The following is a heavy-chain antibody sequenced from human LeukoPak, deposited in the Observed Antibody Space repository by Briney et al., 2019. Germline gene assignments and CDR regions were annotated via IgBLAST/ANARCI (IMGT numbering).Heavy chain of an antibody. J-gene: IGHJ6*03. Sequence: PSETLSLTCTVSGGSISSYYWSWIRQPPGKGLEWIGYIYYSGSTNYNPSLKSRVTISVDTSKNQFSLKLSSVTAADTAVYYCARVGRGYDILTGYPLYYYYYYMDVWGKGTTVTVSS. CDR1: GGSISSYY. CDR3: ARVGRGYDILTGYPLYYYYYYMDV. CDR2: IYYSGST. D-gene: IGHD3-9*01. V-gene: IGHV4-59*01.